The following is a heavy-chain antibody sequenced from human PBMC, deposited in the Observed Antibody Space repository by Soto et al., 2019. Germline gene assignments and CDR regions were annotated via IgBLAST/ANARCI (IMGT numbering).Heavy chain of an antibody. D-gene: IGHD4-17*01. J-gene: IGHJ6*02. V-gene: IGHV1-69*08. Sequence: QVQLVQSGAEVKKPGSSVKVSCKASGGTFSSYTIIWVRQAPGQELEWMGRIIPILGIANYAQKFQGRVTITSDKSTSTSYMELSSLRSEDTAVYYSARDENGDYDNSYYGMDVWGQGTTVTVSS. CDR1: GGTFSSYT. CDR3: ARDENGDYDNSYYGMDV. CDR2: IIPILGIA.